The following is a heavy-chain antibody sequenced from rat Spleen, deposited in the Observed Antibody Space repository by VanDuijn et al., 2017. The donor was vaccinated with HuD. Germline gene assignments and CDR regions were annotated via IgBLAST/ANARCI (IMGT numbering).Heavy chain of an antibody. D-gene: IGHD4-3*01. Sequence: EVQLVESGGGLVQPGRSLKLSCAASGFTFSDYYMAWVRQAQTKGLEWVATLSYDGSSTYYRDSVKGRFTISRDNAENTAYLQMNSLWSEDTATYYCAVAGYGYWGQGVVVTVSS. CDR2: LSYDGSST. J-gene: IGHJ2*01. CDR1: GFTFSDYY. CDR3: AVAGYGY. V-gene: IGHV5S10*01.